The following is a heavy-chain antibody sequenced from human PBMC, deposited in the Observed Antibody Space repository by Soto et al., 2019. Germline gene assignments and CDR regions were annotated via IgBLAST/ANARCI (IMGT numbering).Heavy chain of an antibody. CDR2: ISYDGSNK. V-gene: IGHV3-30*18. J-gene: IGHJ6*02. Sequence: GGSLRLSCAASGFTFSSYGMHWVRQAPGKGLEWVAVISYDGSNKYYADSVKGRFTISRDNSKNTLYLQMNSLRAEDTAVYYCAKDHHDILTGGHYGMDVWGQGTTVTVSS. CDR3: AKDHHDILTGGHYGMDV. CDR1: GFTFSSYG. D-gene: IGHD3-9*01.